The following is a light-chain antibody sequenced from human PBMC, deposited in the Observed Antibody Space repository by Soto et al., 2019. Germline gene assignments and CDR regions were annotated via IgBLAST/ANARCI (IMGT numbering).Light chain of an antibody. V-gene: IGKV3-15*01. CDR3: QQYNNWPLT. CDR1: QSVSSN. CDR2: GAS. Sequence: VGTLSLATLSVSTGERAILSCRASQSVSSNLAWYQQKPGQAPRLLIYGASSRATGIPVRFSGSGSGTEFTLTISSLQSEDFAVYYCQQYNNWPLTLAQRTRLAI. J-gene: IGKJ5*01.